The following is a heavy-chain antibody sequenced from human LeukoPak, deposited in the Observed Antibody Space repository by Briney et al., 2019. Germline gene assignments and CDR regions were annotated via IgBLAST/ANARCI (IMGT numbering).Heavy chain of an antibody. Sequence: PGGSLRLACAASGFTFTTDSMNSVRQAPGKGLEWVSSISSNGNYIYYADSLTGRFTISRDNAKNSLYLQMNSLRAEDTAVYYCARDQYGDYANDYWGEGTLVTVSS. CDR3: ARDQYGDYANDY. CDR1: GFTFTTDS. V-gene: IGHV3-21*01. D-gene: IGHD4-17*01. CDR2: ISSNGNYI. J-gene: IGHJ4*02.